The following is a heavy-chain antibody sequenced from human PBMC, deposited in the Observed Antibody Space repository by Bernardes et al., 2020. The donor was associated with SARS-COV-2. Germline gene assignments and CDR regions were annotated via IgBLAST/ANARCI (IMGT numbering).Heavy chain of an antibody. Sequence: SETLSLTRAVSGGSINSANWWSWVRQPPGRGLEWIGEVFHTGSTKYNPSLESRVSISMDKSKNQFSLKLTSVTAADTAVYFCAREEAIFGFDPLPYYFDYWGQGTLVSVSS. CDR3: AREEAIFGFDPLPYYFDY. V-gene: IGHV4-4*02. CDR2: VFHTGST. J-gene: IGHJ4*02. CDR1: GGSINSANW. D-gene: IGHD3-3*01.